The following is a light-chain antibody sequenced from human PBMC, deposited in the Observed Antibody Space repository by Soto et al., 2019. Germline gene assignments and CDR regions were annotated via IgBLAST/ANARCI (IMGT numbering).Light chain of an antibody. CDR1: QSVSSN. Sequence: EIVMTQSPATLSVSPGERATLSCRASQSVSSNLASYQQKPGQAPRLLIYGASTRATVIPARFSGSGSGTAFTLTISSLQSEDFAVYYCQQYNNWPPLTFGGGTKVEIK. V-gene: IGKV3-15*01. CDR2: GAS. CDR3: QQYNNWPPLT. J-gene: IGKJ4*01.